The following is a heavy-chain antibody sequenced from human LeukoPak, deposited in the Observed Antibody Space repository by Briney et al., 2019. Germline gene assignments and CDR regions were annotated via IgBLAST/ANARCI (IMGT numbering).Heavy chain of an antibody. CDR2: INPNSGGT. D-gene: IGHD6-13*01. CDR1: GYTFTGYY. J-gene: IGHJ6*03. CDR3: ARAFLAAAGMGYYYYMDV. V-gene: IGHV1-2*02. Sequence: ASVKVSCKASGYTFTGYYMHWVRQAPGQGLEWMGWINPNSGGTNYAQKFQGRVTMTRDTSTSTVYMELSSLRSEDTAVYYCARAFLAAAGMGYYYYMDVWGKGTTVTVSS.